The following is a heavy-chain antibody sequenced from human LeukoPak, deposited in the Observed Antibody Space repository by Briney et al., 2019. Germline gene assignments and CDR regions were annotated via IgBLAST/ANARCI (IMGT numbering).Heavy chain of an antibody. D-gene: IGHD5-18*01. CDR3: ARYRAYSYGAGGWFDP. CDR1: GFTFSSYG. Sequence: GGSLRLSCAASGFTFSSYGMHWVRQAPGKGLEWVAVIWYDGSNKYYADSVKGRFTISRDNSKNTLYLQMNSLRAEDTAVYYCARYRAYSYGAGGWFDPWGQGTLVTVSS. CDR2: IWYDGSNK. V-gene: IGHV3-33*01. J-gene: IGHJ5*02.